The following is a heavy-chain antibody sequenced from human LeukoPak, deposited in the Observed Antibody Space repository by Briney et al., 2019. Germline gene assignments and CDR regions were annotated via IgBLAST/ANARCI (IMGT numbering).Heavy chain of an antibody. Sequence: SVSASCKASGGTFSSYAISWVRRAPGQGLEWMGGIIPIFGTTNYAQKLQGRITITADASTSTAYMELSSLRSEDTAVYYCARGSSYGSGNYVPTYYYYGLDLWGQGTMVTVS. CDR1: GGTFSSYA. V-gene: IGHV1-69*13. CDR3: ARGSSYGSGNYVPTYYYYGLDL. D-gene: IGHD3-10*01. J-gene: IGHJ6*02. CDR2: IIPIFGTT.